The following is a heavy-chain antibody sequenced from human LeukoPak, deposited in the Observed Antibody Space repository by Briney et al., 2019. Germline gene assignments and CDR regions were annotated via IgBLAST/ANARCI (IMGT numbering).Heavy chain of an antibody. CDR2: FDPEDGET. D-gene: IGHD3-10*01. CDR3: ATGDTVRHLPFDY. J-gene: IGHJ4*02. CDR1: GYTLTELS. Sequence: GASVKVSCKVSGYTLTELSMHWVRQAPGKGLERMGGFDPEDGETIYAQKFQGRVTMTEDTSTDTAYMELSSLRSEDTAVYYCATGDTVRHLPFDYWGQGTLVTVSS. V-gene: IGHV1-24*01.